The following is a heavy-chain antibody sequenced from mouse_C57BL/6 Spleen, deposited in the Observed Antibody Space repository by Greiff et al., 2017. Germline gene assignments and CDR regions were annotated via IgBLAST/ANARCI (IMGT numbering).Heavy chain of an antibody. V-gene: IGHV3-6*01. CDR3: ARRGTPWYFDV. D-gene: IGHD3-3*01. CDR2: ISYDGST. J-gene: IGHJ1*03. CDR1: GYSIPSGYY. Sequence: DVKLVESGPGLVKPSQSLSLTCSVTGYSIPSGYYWNWIRQFPGNKLEWMGYISYDGSTNYNPSLKNRISITRDTSKNQFFLKLNSVTTEDTATYYCARRGTPWYFDVWGTGTTVTVSS.